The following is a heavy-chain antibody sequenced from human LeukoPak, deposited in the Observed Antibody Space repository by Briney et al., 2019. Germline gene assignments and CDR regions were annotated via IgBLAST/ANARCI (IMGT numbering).Heavy chain of an antibody. D-gene: IGHD4-17*01. CDR3: TTPVYGDYEFYYYGMDV. V-gene: IGHV3-49*04. CDR1: GFTFGAYA. CDR2: IRSKAHGGTT. J-gene: IGHJ6*02. Sequence: GGSLRPPCTASGFTFGAYAMSWVRQAPGKGLKWVGFIRSKAHGGTTEYAASVKGRFTISRDDSKSIAYLQMNSLKTEDTAVYYCTTPVYGDYEFYYYGMDVWGQGTTVTVSS.